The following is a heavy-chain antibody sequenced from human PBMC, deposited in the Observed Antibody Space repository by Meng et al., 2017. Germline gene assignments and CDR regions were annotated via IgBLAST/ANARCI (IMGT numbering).Heavy chain of an antibody. CDR3: ARVPLRFYNWNDLPDY. V-gene: IGHV1-18*01. J-gene: IGHJ4*02. D-gene: IGHD1-1*01. CDR1: GYTFTSYG. CDR2: ISAYNGNT. Sequence: ASVKVSCKASGYTFTSYGISWVRQAPGQGLEWMGWISAYNGNTNYAQKLQGRVTMTTDTSTSTAYMELRSLRSDDTAVYYCARVPLRFYNWNDLPDYWGQGTLVIVSS.